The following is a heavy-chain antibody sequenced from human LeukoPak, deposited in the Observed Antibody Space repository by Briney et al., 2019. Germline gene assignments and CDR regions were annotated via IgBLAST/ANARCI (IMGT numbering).Heavy chain of an antibody. CDR2: IYYSGST. V-gene: IGHV4-39*07. D-gene: IGHD6-13*01. Sequence: SETLSLTCTVSGGSISSSSYYWGWIRQPPGKGLEWIGSIYYSGSTYYNPSLKSRVTISVDTSKDQFSLKLSSVTAADTAVYYCARGAAIAAAGLSFDYWGQGTLVTVSS. CDR1: GGSISSSSYY. CDR3: ARGAAIAAAGLSFDY. J-gene: IGHJ4*02.